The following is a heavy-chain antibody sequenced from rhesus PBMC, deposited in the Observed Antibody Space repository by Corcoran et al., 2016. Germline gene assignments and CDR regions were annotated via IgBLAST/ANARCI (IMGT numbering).Heavy chain of an antibody. CDR3: ARHKNCTGSGCYELDY. CDR2: NYGSGSST. CDR1: GGSISSNS. J-gene: IGHJ4*01. V-gene: IGHV4-169*01. D-gene: IGHD2-21*01. Sequence: QLQLQESGPGLVKPSETLSVTCAVSGGSISSNSWSWIRQPPGKGLEWIGRNYGSGSSTNYNPSLKRRVPLTVDTSKNQVSLKLSSVTAADTAVYYCARHKNCTGSGCYELDYWGQGVLVTVSS.